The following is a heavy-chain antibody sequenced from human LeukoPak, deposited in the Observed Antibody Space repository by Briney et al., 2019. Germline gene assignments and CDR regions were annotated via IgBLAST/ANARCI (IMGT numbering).Heavy chain of an antibody. V-gene: IGHV3-23*01. CDR2: ISSGGGHT. Sequence: TGGSLRLSCAASGFTFSSYGMSWVRQAPGKGLEWVSGISSGGGHTNYADSVKGRFTISRDNSKNTLYLQMNGLRAEDTAVFYCAKPFSSSSIFDCWGQGTLVTVSS. J-gene: IGHJ4*02. CDR1: GFTFSSYG. D-gene: IGHD6-6*01. CDR3: AKPFSSSSIFDC.